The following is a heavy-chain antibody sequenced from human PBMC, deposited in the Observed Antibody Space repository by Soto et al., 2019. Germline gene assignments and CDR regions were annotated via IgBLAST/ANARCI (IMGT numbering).Heavy chain of an antibody. Sequence: QVQLQESGPGLVQPSETLSLTCTVSGDSISRYYWSWIRLSPGKGLEWIGYIYYSGETKYSPSVKSRVTISVDWTKNQFSLKLRSVTAADTAVYYCARHRGVVLLKGSGMDLWGQGTRVTVS. CDR3: ARHRGVVLLKGSGMDL. J-gene: IGHJ6*02. CDR2: IYYSGET. V-gene: IGHV4-59*08. CDR1: GDSISRYY. D-gene: IGHD2-8*02.